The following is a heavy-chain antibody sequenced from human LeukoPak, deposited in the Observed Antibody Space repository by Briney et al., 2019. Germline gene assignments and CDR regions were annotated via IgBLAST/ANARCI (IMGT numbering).Heavy chain of an antibody. Sequence: SETLSLTCAVYGGSFSGYYWSWIRQPPGKGLEWIGEINHSGSTNYNPSLKSRVTISVDTSKNQFSLKLSSVTAADTAVHYCARGPAPPYSSSWYVTHYYYYGMDVWGQGTTVTVSS. D-gene: IGHD6-13*01. CDR2: INHSGST. V-gene: IGHV4-34*01. CDR3: ARGPAPPYSSSWYVTHYYYYGMDV. CDR1: GGSFSGYY. J-gene: IGHJ6*02.